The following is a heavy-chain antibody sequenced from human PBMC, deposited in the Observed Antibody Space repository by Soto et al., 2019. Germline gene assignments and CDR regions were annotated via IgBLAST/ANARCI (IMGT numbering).Heavy chain of an antibody. Sequence: SETLSLTCTVSGGSISSYYWSWIRQPPGKGLEWIGYIYYSGSTNYNPSLKSRVTISVDTSKNQFSLKLSSVTAADTAVYYCARDSLIGYSYGWFDPWGQGTLVAVSS. D-gene: IGHD5-18*01. J-gene: IGHJ5*02. CDR1: GGSISSYY. CDR2: IYYSGST. V-gene: IGHV4-59*01. CDR3: ARDSLIGYSYGWFDP.